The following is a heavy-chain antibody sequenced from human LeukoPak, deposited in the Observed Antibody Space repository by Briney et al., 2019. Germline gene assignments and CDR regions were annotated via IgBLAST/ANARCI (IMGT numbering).Heavy chain of an antibody. CDR2: ISSGTSYI. CDR1: GFTLGSYS. D-gene: IGHD3-10*01. J-gene: IGHJ5*02. V-gene: IGHV3-21*01. Sequence: GGSLRLSCAASGFTLGSYSMNWVRQAPGKGLEWVSSISSGTSYIYYADSVKGRFTISRDNAKNSLYLQMNSLRAEDTAVYYCARAGNYYGRHTNWFDPWGQGTLVTVSS. CDR3: ARAGNYYGRHTNWFDP.